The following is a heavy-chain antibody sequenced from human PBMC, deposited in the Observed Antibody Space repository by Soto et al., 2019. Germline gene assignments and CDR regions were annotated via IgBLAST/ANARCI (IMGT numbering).Heavy chain of an antibody. CDR2: IYYSGST. J-gene: IGHJ4*02. CDR3: ARSDGRY. CDR1: GGSISSYY. V-gene: IGHV4-59*01. Sequence: QVQLQESGPGRVKPSETLSLTCTVSGGSISSYYWSWIRQPPGKGLEWIGYIYYSGSTNYNPSLKSRVTISVDTSKNQFSLKLSSVTAADTAVYYCARSDGRYWGQGTLVTVSS.